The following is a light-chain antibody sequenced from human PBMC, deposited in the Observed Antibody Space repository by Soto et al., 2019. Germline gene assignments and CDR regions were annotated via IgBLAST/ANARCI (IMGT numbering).Light chain of an antibody. CDR3: QQYLISVT. V-gene: IGKV3-15*01. CDR2: DAS. J-gene: IGKJ5*01. CDR1: QSVSRQ. Sequence: EIVMTQSPATLSVSPGERVTLSCRASQSVSRQLAWYQQNPGQAPRLLIFDASTRATGISARFSGSGSGTDFTLTISRLEPQDSAMYYCQQYLISVTFGQGTRLEIK.